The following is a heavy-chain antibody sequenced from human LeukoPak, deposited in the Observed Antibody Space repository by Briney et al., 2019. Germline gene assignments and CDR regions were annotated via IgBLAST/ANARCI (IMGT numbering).Heavy chain of an antibody. D-gene: IGHD5-12*01. CDR2: IYSDGST. CDR1: GFTVSSSY. Sequence: PGGSLRLSCATSGFTVSSSYLSWVRQAPGKGLEWVSVIYSDGSTYYADSVKGRFTISRDNSKNTLFLQMNSLRAEDTAVYYCARWVAATMFDYWGPGTLVTVSS. V-gene: IGHV3-66*01. J-gene: IGHJ4*02. CDR3: ARWVAATMFDY.